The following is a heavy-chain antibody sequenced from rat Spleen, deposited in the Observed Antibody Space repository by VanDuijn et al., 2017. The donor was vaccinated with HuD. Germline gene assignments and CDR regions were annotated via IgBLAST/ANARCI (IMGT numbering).Heavy chain of an antibody. J-gene: IGHJ1*01. Sequence: EVQLVESGGGLVQPGRSLNLSCVASGFTFNKYWMTWIRQAPGKGLEWVASITNASGRTYYPDSVKGRFTISRDNAKSTLYLQMNSLRSEDTATYYCARGGQLYSHWYFDFWGPGTMVTVSS. CDR3: ARGGQLYSHWYFDF. CDR1: GFTFNKYW. CDR2: ITNASGRT. D-gene: IGHD1-2*01. V-gene: IGHV5-31*01.